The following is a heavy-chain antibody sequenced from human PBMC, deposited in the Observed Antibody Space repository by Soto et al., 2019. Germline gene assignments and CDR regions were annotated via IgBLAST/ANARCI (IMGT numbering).Heavy chain of an antibody. J-gene: IGHJ6*02. CDR1: GYTFTGYY. CDR3: ARDCPRKWLRFHHYGMDV. V-gene: IGHV1-2*02. D-gene: IGHD5-12*01. Sequence: QVQLVQSGAEVKKPGASVKVSCKASGYTFTGYYMHWVRQAPGQGLEWMGWINPNSGGTNYAQKFQGRVTMTRDTSISTAYMELSRLRSDDTAVYYFARDCPRKWLRFHHYGMDVWGQGTTVTVSS. CDR2: INPNSGGT.